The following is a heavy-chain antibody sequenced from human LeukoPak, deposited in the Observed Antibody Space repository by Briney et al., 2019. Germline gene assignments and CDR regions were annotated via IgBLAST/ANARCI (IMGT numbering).Heavy chain of an antibody. J-gene: IGHJ3*02. CDR1: GFTFSSYE. CDR3: ARENTDDAFDI. Sequence: GGSLRLSCAASGFTFSSYEMNWVRQAPGEGLEWVSYISSSGGTRYYADSVKGRFTISRDNAKNSLYLQMNSLRAEDTAVYYCARENTDDAFDIWGQETMVTVSS. V-gene: IGHV3-48*03. CDR2: ISSSGGTR. D-gene: IGHD1/OR15-1a*01.